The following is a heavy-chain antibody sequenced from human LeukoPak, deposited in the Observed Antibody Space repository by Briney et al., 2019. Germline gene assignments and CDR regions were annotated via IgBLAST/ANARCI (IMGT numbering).Heavy chain of an antibody. D-gene: IGHD5-12*01. CDR2: IWYDGNEK. V-gene: IGHV3-33*01. Sequence: GRSLRLSCAASGFSFSNYGMHWVRKAPGKGLEWVSVIWYDGNEKYYVDSVKGRFTISRDNFKNTLYLQMNSLRADDSAVYYCVRGIGDNGYGYWGDSWSEGTLVTVSS. J-gene: IGHJ4*02. CDR1: GFSFSNYG. CDR3: VRGIGDNGYGYWGDS.